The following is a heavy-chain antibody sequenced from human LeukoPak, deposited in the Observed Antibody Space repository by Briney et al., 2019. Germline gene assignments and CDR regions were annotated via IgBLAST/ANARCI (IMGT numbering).Heavy chain of an antibody. CDR3: AKPGPMGGEGVVAASFDY. Sequence: GRSLRLSCGATGFSFSSYGMHWVRQAPGKGLEWVSLTSFDGSHKDYTNSVKGRFTISRDNSRNTLYLQMNSLRAEDTAVYYCAKPGPMGGEGVVAASFDYWGQGTLVTVSS. CDR1: GFSFSSYG. CDR2: TSFDGSHK. D-gene: IGHD2-15*01. V-gene: IGHV3-30*18. J-gene: IGHJ4*02.